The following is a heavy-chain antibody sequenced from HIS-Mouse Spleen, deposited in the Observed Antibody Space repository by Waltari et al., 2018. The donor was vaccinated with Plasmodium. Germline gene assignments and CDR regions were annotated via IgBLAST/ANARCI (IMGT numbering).Heavy chain of an antibody. J-gene: IGHJ5*02. V-gene: IGHV4-38-2*02. Sequence: QVQLQESGPGLVKPSETLSLTCTVSGYSISRGYYWGWIRPPPGKGLEWIGSIYHSGSTYYNPSLKSRVTISVDTSKNQFSLKLSSVTAADTAVYYCARGVGYSSSWYWFDPWGQGTLVTVSS. CDR2: IYHSGST. CDR1: GYSISRGYY. CDR3: ARGVGYSSSWYWFDP. D-gene: IGHD6-13*01.